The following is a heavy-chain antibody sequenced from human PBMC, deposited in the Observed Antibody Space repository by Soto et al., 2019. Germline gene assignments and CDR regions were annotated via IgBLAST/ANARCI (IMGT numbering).Heavy chain of an antibody. V-gene: IGHV1-69*01. J-gene: IGHJ4*02. D-gene: IGHD1-26*01. Sequence: QVQLVQSGAEVKKPGSSVKFSCKASGGTFSSYAISWVRQAPGQVLEWMGGIIPIFGTANYAQKFQGRVTITADESTSTAYMELSSLRCEDTAVYYCARERQRGSSGGFDYWGQGTLVTVSS. CDR1: GGTFSSYA. CDR2: IIPIFGTA. CDR3: ARERQRGSSGGFDY.